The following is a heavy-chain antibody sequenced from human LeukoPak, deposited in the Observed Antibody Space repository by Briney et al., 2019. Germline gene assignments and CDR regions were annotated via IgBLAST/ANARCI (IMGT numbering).Heavy chain of an antibody. CDR1: GGTFSSYA. Sequence: ASVKVSCKASGGTFSSYAISWVRQAPGQGLEWMGRIIPILGIANYAQKFQGRVTITADKSTSTAYMELSSLRSEDTAVYYCARVPGGTTRYYYYGMDVWGQGTTVTVSS. D-gene: IGHD4-17*01. CDR2: IIPILGIA. CDR3: ARVPGGTTRYYYYGMDV. V-gene: IGHV1-69*04. J-gene: IGHJ6*02.